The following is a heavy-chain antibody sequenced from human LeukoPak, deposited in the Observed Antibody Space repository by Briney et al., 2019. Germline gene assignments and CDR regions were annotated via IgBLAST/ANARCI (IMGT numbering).Heavy chain of an antibody. CDR3: ARDPALLSSGWYFDL. CDR2: IYYSGST. J-gene: IGHJ2*01. CDR1: GGSISSYY. Sequence: SETLSLTCTVSGGSISSYYWSWTRQPPGKGLEWIGYIYYSGSTNYNPSLKSRVTISVDTSKNQFSLKLSSVTAADTAVYYCARDPALLSSGWYFDLWGRGTLVTVSS. V-gene: IGHV4-59*01. D-gene: IGHD2-15*01.